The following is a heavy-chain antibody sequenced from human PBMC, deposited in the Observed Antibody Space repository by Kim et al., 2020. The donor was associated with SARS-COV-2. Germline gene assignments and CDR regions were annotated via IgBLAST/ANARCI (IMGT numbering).Heavy chain of an antibody. D-gene: IGHD3-16*01. CDR3: ARGFGVGKHYPIPQYFFDS. CDR2: ISSTGSTI. CDR1: GFAFSTYS. J-gene: IGHJ4*02. Sequence: GGSLRLSCAASGFAFSTYSMNWVRQAPGKGLEWISYISSTGSTIYYADSVKGRFTISRDNAKNSLYLQMNSLRAEDTAVYYCARGFGVGKHYPIPQYFFDSWGQGTLVTVSS. V-gene: IGHV3-48*01.